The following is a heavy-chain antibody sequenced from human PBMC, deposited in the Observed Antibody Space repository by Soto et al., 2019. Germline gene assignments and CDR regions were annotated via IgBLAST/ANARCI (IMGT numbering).Heavy chain of an antibody. D-gene: IGHD2-15*01. CDR2: ISGSGGST. Sequence: PGGSLRLSCAASGFTFSSYAMSGVRQAPGKGLEWVSAISGSGGSTYYADSVKGRFTISRDNSKNTLYLQMNSLRAEDTAVYYCAKDREYGEFPYLLPRNWGQGPLVTVS. CDR3: AKDREYGEFPYLLPRN. J-gene: IGHJ4*02. V-gene: IGHV3-23*01. CDR1: GFTFSSYA.